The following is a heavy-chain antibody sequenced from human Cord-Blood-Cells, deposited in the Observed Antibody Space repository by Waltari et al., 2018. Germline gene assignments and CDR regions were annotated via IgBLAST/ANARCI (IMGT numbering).Heavy chain of an antibody. CDR3: ARTYYYGSGSYGFDY. Sequence: EVQLVESGGGLVQPGGSLRLSCAASGFTFSSYEMNWVRQAPGKGLEWVSDISSSGSTINYADAVKGRFTISRDNAKNSLYLQMNSLRAEDTAVYYCARTYYYGSGSYGFDYWGQGTLVTVSS. CDR1: GFTFSSYE. CDR2: ISSSGSTI. J-gene: IGHJ4*02. V-gene: IGHV3-48*03. D-gene: IGHD3-10*01.